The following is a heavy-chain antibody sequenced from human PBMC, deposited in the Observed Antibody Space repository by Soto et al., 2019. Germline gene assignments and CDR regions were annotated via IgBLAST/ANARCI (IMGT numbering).Heavy chain of an antibody. D-gene: IGHD2-15*01. Sequence: GGSLRLSCAASGFTFSNYWMNWVRQAPGKGLEWVANINEDGSERSYVDSVKGRFSISRDNAKNSLLLQMNSLRAEDAAVYYCVKGTSTPGVDFWGRGAGVTVSS. CDR2: INEDGSER. CDR1: GFTFSNYW. CDR3: VKGTSTPGVDF. J-gene: IGHJ4*02. V-gene: IGHV3-7*03.